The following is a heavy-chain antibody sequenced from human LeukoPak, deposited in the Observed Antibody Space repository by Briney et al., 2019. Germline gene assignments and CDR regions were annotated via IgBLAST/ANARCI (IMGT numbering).Heavy chain of an antibody. V-gene: IGHV3-23*01. D-gene: IGHD6-19*01. CDR2: ITGSGSTT. Sequence: GSLRLSCAASGFSITSYAMSWVRQAPGKGLEWVSAITGSGSTTYYADSMKGRFTISRDNSKNTLYLQMNSLRAEDTAIYYCAKVGSSGWYRDYWGQGTLVTVSS. CDR1: GFSITSYA. J-gene: IGHJ4*02. CDR3: AKVGSSGWYRDY.